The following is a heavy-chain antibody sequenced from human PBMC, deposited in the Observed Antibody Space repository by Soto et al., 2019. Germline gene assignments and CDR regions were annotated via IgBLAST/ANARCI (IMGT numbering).Heavy chain of an antibody. D-gene: IGHD6-6*01. CDR3: ARSPPFSSFRGFDV. CDR1: GGSFTGYY. Sequence: QVQLKQWGAGLLKPSETLSLTCAVNGGSFTGYYWTYIRQSPEKGLEWIGEVNHRGSTTYNPSLKSRVTISVDASNNQFSLKLSSVTAADTAVYYCARSPPFSSFRGFDVWGQGTMVTVSS. V-gene: IGHV4-34*02. CDR2: VNHRGST. J-gene: IGHJ3*01.